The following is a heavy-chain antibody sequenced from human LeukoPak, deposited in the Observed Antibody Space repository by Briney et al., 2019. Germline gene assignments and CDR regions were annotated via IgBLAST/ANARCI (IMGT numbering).Heavy chain of an antibody. CDR2: IYYSGST. CDR3: ARLTAVGAFDI. J-gene: IGHJ3*02. D-gene: IGHD2-2*01. CDR1: GGSIRNYY. Sequence: SETLSLTCTVSGGSIRNYYWSWIRQPPGKGLELIGYIYYSGSTNYNPSLKTRVTMSVDTSKSQFSLKLSSMTAADTAIYYCARLTAVGAFDIWGQGTMVNVSP. V-gene: IGHV4-59*01.